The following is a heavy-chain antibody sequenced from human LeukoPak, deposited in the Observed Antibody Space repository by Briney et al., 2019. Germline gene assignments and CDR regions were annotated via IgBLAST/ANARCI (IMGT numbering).Heavy chain of an antibody. J-gene: IGHJ4*02. CDR1: GGSFSGYY. V-gene: IGHV4-34*01. Sequence: SETVSLTCAVYGGSFSGYYWSWIRQPPGKGLEWIGEINHSGSTNYNPSLKSRVTISVDTSKNQFSLKLSSVTAADTAVYYCARGSYYDNSGYYSIIYPFDYWGKGTLVAVSS. CDR3: ARGSYYDNSGYYSIIYPFDY. D-gene: IGHD3-22*01. CDR2: INHSGST.